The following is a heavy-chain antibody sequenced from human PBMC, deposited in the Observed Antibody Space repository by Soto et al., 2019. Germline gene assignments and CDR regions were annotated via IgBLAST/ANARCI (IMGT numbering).Heavy chain of an antibody. CDR1: GYRFTTDW. CDR2: IYPSDSST. Sequence: PGESLKISCEGSGYRFTTDWIAWVRQMPGKGLEWMGIIYPSDSSTRYTPSFQGQVTISADKSINTAYLQWSSLKASDTALYYCSISYLFTAPLLYWCPTTL. D-gene: IGHD3-16*01. V-gene: IGHV5-51*01. J-gene: IGHJ4*02. CDR3: SISYLFTAPLLY.